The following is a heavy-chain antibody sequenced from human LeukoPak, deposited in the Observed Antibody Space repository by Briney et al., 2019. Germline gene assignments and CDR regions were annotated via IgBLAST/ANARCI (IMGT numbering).Heavy chain of an antibody. Sequence: GASVKVSCKASGYTFTSYGISWVRQAPGQGLEWMGLINPNSGGTNYARKFQGRVTMTRDTSISTAYMELSRLRSDDTAVYYCARAGNYYDSSGYARGFDPWGQGTLVTVSS. D-gene: IGHD3-22*01. CDR2: INPNSGGT. CDR1: GYTFTSYG. J-gene: IGHJ5*02. V-gene: IGHV1-2*02. CDR3: ARAGNYYDSSGYARGFDP.